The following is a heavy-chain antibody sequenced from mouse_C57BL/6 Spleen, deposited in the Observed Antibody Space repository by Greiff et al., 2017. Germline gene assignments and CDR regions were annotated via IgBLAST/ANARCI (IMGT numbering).Heavy chain of an antibody. Sequence: EVQLVESGPELVKPGASVKIPCKASGYTFTDYNMDWVKQSHGKSLEWIGDINPNNGGTNYNQKFKGKATLTVDKSSSTAYMELRSLTSEDTAVYYGAKWDGSAWFAYWGQGTLVTVSA. CDR3: AKWDGSAWFAY. J-gene: IGHJ3*01. V-gene: IGHV1-18*01. CDR1: GYTFTDYN. D-gene: IGHD3-1*01. CDR2: INPNNGGT.